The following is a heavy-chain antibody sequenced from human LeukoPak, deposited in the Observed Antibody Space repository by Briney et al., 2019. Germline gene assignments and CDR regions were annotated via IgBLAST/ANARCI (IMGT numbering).Heavy chain of an antibody. CDR1: GYTFTDYN. D-gene: IGHD3-10*01. CDR3: TVWFGELTH. J-gene: IGHJ4*02. CDR2: ISPNSGGT. V-gene: IGHV1-2*02. Sequence: GASVKVSCKASGYTFTDYNIHWVRQAPGQGLELMGWISPNSGGTNYAQKFQGRVTMTRDTSITTAYMELSRLRSDDTAMYYCTVWFGELTHWGQGTLVTVSS.